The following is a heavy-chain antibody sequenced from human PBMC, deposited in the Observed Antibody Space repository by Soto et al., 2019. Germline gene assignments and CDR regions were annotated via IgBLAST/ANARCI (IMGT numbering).Heavy chain of an antibody. D-gene: IGHD2-15*01. CDR3: EIERGCSGGSCYSSITYYSYGMDV. CDR2: IIPIFGTA. CDR1: GGTFSSYA. Sequence: SVKVSCKASGGTFSSYAISWVRQAPGQGLEWMGGIIPIFGTANYAQKFQGRVTITADESTSTAYMELSSLRSEDTAVYYCEIERGCSGGSCYSSITYYSYGMDVWGQGTAVTVS. J-gene: IGHJ6*02. V-gene: IGHV1-69*13.